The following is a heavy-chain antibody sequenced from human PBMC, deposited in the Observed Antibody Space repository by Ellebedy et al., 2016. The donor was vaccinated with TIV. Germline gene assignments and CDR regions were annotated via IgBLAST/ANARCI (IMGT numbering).Heavy chain of an antibody. V-gene: IGHV4-31*03. CDR2: IYYSGST. J-gene: IGHJ4*02. CDR3: ARAMPGTTLDY. CDR1: GGSISSGGYY. Sequence: SETLSLXCTVSGGSISSGGYYWSWIRQHPGKGLEWIGYIYYSGSTYYNPSLKSRVTISVDTSKNQFSLKLSSVTAADTAVYYCARAMPGTTLDYWGQGTLVTVSS. D-gene: IGHD1-7*01.